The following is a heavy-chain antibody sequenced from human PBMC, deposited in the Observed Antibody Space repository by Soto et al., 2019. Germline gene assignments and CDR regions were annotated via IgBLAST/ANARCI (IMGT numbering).Heavy chain of an antibody. V-gene: IGHV4-31*03. J-gene: IGHJ5*02. Sequence: QVQLQESGPGLVKPSQTLSLTCTVSGGSISSGGYYWSWIRQHPGKGLEWIGYIYYSGSTYYNPQRKSRVTISVXMSXNXFSLKLSSVTAADTAVYYCARVRYCSGGSCYPRFDPWGQGTLVTVSS. CDR2: IYYSGST. D-gene: IGHD2-15*01. CDR1: GGSISSGGYY. CDR3: ARVRYCSGGSCYPRFDP.